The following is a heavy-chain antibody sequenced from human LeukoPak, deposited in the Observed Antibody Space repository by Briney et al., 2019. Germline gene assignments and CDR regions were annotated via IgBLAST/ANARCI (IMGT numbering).Heavy chain of an antibody. CDR2: INAGNGNT. D-gene: IGHD2-21*02. CDR3: ARDSWMVVTAIGYYFDY. CDR1: GYTFTSYA. Sequence: AASVKVSCRASGYTFTSYAMHWVRQAPGQRLEWMGWINAGNGNTKYSQKFQGRVTITRDTSASTAYMELSSLRSEDTAVYYCARDSWMVVTAIGYYFDYWGQGTLVTVSS. V-gene: IGHV1-3*01. J-gene: IGHJ4*02.